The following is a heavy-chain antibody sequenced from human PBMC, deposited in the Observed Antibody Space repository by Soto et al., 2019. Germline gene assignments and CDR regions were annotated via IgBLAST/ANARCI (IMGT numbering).Heavy chain of an antibody. Sequence: QVQLQESGPGLVKPSGTLSLTCAVSGASISDNWWSWVRQPPGKGMEWIGEIYHSETTQYNQSLWCRVAMSLDKSNNRLSLNLTSVTAADTAVYYCARHISVPRTRGFDYWGQGTLVTVSS. CDR3: ARHISVPRTRGFDY. J-gene: IGHJ4*02. CDR1: GASISDNW. CDR2: IYHSETT. D-gene: IGHD2-21*01. V-gene: IGHV4-4*02.